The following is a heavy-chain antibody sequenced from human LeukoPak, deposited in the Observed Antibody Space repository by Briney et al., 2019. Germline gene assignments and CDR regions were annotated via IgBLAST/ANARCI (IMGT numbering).Heavy chain of an antibody. V-gene: IGHV4-59*01. CDR3: ARAGPLNYYDSSGYPDY. CDR2: IYYSGST. D-gene: IGHD3-22*01. J-gene: IGHJ4*02. CDR1: GGSISSYY. Sequence: SETLSLTCTVSGGSISSYYWSWIRQPPGKGLEWIGYIYYSGSTNYNPSLKSRVTISVDTSKNQFSLKLSSVTAADTAVYYCARAGPLNYYDSSGYPDYWGQGTLVTVSS.